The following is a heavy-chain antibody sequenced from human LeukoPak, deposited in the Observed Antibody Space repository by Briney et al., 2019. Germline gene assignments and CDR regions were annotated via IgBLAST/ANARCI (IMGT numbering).Heavy chain of an antibody. J-gene: IGHJ4*02. CDR3: ARDGARYSYGYW. CDR1: GYTFTSYY. Sequence: WASVKVSCKASGYTFTSYYMHWVRQAPGQGLEWMGWINPNSGGTNYAQKFQGRVTMTRDTSISTAYMELSRLRSDDTAVYYCARDGARYSYGYWWGQGTLVTVSS. CDR2: INPNSGGT. V-gene: IGHV1-2*02. D-gene: IGHD5-18*01.